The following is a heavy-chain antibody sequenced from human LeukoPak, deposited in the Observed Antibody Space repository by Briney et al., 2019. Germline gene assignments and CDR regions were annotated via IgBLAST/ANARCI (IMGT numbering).Heavy chain of an antibody. V-gene: IGHV3-23*01. CDR2: ISSTGGTA. D-gene: IGHD2-15*01. CDR3: AKNGDRGAYCSGGSCYPYYYYNMDV. Sequence: GGSLRLSCAASGFTFSSYAMSWVRQAPGKGLEWVSAISSTGGTAYYADSVKGRFTISRDNSKNTLYLQMNSLRAKDTAIYYCAKNGDRGAYCSGGSCYPYYYYNMDVWGKGTTVTISS. CDR1: GFTFSSYA. J-gene: IGHJ6*03.